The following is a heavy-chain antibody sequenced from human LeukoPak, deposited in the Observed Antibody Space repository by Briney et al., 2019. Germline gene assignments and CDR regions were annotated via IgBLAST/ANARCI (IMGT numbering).Heavy chain of an antibody. CDR1: GFTFGDYA. J-gene: IGHJ5*02. Sequence: PGGSLRLSCTASGFTFGDYAMSWVRQAPGKGLAWVGFIRDKTYGGTTEYAASVKGRFTISRDDSRSIAYLQMSGLKTEDTAVYYCTRDRGYCSSTSCYAWFDPWGQGTLVTVSS. CDR2: IRDKTYGGTT. CDR3: TRDRGYCSSTSCYAWFDP. D-gene: IGHD2-2*01. V-gene: IGHV3-49*04.